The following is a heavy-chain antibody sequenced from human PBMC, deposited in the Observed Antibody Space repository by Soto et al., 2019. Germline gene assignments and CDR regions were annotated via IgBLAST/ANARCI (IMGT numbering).Heavy chain of an antibody. CDR3: ASYSLYGMDV. V-gene: IGHV4-30-4*01. Sequence: PAETLSLTGSVSGGSISSGYYYWSWIRQPPGKGLEWIGNIYYSGNTYYNPSLKSRLIISIDTSKNQFSPKVGSVTAADTAVYYCASYSLYGMDVWGQGTKVT. D-gene: IGHD2-21*01. CDR2: IYYSGNT. J-gene: IGHJ6*01. CDR1: GGSISSGYYY.